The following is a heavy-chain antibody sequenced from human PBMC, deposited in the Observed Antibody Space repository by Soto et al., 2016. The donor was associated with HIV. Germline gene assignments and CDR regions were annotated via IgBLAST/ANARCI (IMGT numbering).Heavy chain of an antibody. V-gene: IGHV1-46*01. Sequence: QVQLMQSGAEVKKPGTSVKLSCKPSGYTFTSYSIHWVRQAPGLGLQWMAIIDPSRGATTYSHQFQGRLTLTRDTSTSTVYMDLTSLRSEDTAVYYCARDVGYGWSSFDYWGQGSPGHRLF. D-gene: IGHD6-19*01. CDR2: IDPSRGAT. J-gene: IGHJ4*02. CDR1: GYTFTSYS. CDR3: ARDVGYGWSSFDY.